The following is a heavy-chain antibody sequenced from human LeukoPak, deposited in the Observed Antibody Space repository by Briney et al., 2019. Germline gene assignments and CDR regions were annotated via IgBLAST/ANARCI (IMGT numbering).Heavy chain of an antibody. CDR3: ARVGTRSSSAVGWYYQYYYMDV. V-gene: IGHV3-7*01. Sequence: PGGSLRLSCAASGFIFSSFWMSWVRQAPGKGLEWVANIKQDGSEKYYVDSVKGRFTISRDNAKNSLYLQMNSLRVEDTAVYYCARVGTRSSSAVGWYYQYYYMDVWGKGTTVTVSS. D-gene: IGHD6-6*01. CDR2: IKQDGSEK. CDR1: GFIFSSFW. J-gene: IGHJ6*03.